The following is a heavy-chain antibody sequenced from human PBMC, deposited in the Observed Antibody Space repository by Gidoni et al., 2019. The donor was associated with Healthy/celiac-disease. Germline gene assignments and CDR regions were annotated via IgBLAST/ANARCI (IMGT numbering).Heavy chain of an antibody. CDR2: IWYDGSNK. J-gene: IGHJ4*02. CDR3: ARDSNDFWSGYYNLADY. CDR1: GFTFSSYG. Sequence: QVQLVESGGGVVQPGRSLRLSCAACGFTFSSYGMHWVRQAPGKGLECVAVIWYDGSNKYYADSVKGRFTISRDNSKNTLYLQMNSLRAEDTAVYYCARDSNDFWSGYYNLADYWGQGTLVTVSS. D-gene: IGHD3-3*01. V-gene: IGHV3-33*01.